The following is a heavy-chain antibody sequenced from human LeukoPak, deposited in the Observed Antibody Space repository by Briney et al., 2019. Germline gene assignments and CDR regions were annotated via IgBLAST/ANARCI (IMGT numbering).Heavy chain of an antibody. J-gene: IGHJ4*02. D-gene: IGHD3-10*01. V-gene: IGHV3-48*03. CDR2: ISNSGSTI. CDR3: AKDRGAGAWVLYFDY. CDR1: GFPFSSYE. Sequence: TGGSLRLSCAASGFPFSSYETNWVRQAPGKGLDWVSFISNSGSTIYYADSVKGRFTISRDNAKNSLYLQMNSLRAEDSAVYFCAKDRGAGAWVLYFDYWGQGTLVTVSS.